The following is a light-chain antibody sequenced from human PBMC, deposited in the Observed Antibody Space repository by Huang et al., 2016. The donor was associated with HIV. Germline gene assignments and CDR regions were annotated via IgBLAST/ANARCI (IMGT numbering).Light chain of an antibody. J-gene: IGKJ3*01. V-gene: IGKV1-39*01. CDR2: AES. Sequence: DIQMTQSPSSLFASVGDRVSITCRASKSISSYLNWYQQQPGKAPNLLIDAESSLQSGVPSRFSGSGSGTDFTLTIRSLQPEDFATYYCQQSYSNTFTFGAGTKVDVK. CDR1: KSISSY. CDR3: QQSYSNTFT.